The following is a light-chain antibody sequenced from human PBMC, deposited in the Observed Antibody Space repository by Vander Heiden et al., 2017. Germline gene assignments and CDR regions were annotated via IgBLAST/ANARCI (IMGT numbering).Light chain of an antibody. V-gene: IGLV3-25*03. J-gene: IGLJ2*01. Sequence: NDLTPPPSVSVSPGQTARITCSGDALPRHHAYWYQQKPGQAPLLVIYKDHERPSGIPGRFSGSSSGTTVTLTISGVQTEDEADYYCQSADDSAVLFGGGTKLTVL. CDR2: KDH. CDR1: ALPRHH. CDR3: QSADDSAVL.